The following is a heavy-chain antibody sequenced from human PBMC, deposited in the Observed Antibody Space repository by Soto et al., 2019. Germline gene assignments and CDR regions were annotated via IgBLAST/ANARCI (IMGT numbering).Heavy chain of an antibody. J-gene: IGHJ6*02. D-gene: IGHD2-2*02. V-gene: IGHV1-8*01. Sequence: QVQLVQSGAEVKKPGASVKVSCKASGYTFTSYDINWERQATGQGREWMGWMNANSGNTGYAQKFKGRVTMTRNNYLRTAYMELSRLKSEDSDVYYCARENTSYGMEVRGQGTTVTVSS. CDR1: GYTFTSYD. CDR2: MNANSGNT. CDR3: ARENTSYGMEV.